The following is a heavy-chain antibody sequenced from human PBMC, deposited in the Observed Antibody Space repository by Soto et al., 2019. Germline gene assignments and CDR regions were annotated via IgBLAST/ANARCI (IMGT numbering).Heavy chain of an antibody. Sequence: GGSLRLSCAASGFTFSSYAMHWVRQAPGKGLEWVAVISYDGSNKYYADSVKGRFTISRDNSKNTLYLQMNSLRAEDTAVYYCAKRPKTYYYDSSGYGDAFDIWGQGTMVT. CDR3: AKRPKTYYYDSSGYGDAFDI. D-gene: IGHD3-22*01. V-gene: IGHV3-30-3*01. CDR2: ISYDGSNK. CDR1: GFTFSSYA. J-gene: IGHJ3*02.